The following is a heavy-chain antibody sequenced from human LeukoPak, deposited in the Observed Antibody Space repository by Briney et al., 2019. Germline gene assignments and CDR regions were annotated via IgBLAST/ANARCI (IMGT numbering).Heavy chain of an antibody. CDR1: GYTFTGYY. CDR3: ARSGDCYSSENDAFDI. Sequence: GASVKVSCKASGYTFTGYYMHWVRQAPGQGLEWMGWINPNSGGTNYAQKFQGRVTMTRDTSISTAYMELSRLRSDDTAVYYCARSGDCYSSENDAFDIWGQGTMVTVSS. V-gene: IGHV1-2*02. D-gene: IGHD2-21*02. J-gene: IGHJ3*02. CDR2: INPNSGGT.